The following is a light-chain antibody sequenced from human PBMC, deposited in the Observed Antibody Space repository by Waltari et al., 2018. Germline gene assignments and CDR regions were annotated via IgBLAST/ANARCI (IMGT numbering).Light chain of an antibody. CDR3: SSYTSSSTQV. CDR2: DVS. V-gene: IGLV2-14*03. J-gene: IGLJ3*02. CDR1: STDVRGYNY. Sequence: SALTQPASVSGSPGQSITISCTGTSTDVRGYNYVSWYQHHPGKAPKLMIYDVSNRPSGVSNRFSGSKSGNTASLTISGLQAEDEADYYCSSYTSSSTQVFGGGTKLTVL.